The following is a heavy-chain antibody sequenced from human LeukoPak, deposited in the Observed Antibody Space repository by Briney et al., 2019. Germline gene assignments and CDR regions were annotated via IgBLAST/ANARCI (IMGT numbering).Heavy chain of an antibody. CDR2: ISRSGDNT. J-gene: IGHJ4*02. V-gene: IGHV3-23*01. CDR3: ARERTGEAFDY. CDR1: GFTFSSYA. D-gene: IGHD7-27*01. Sequence: GGSLRLSCAASGFTFSSYAMTWVRQAPAKGLEWVSGISRSGDNTYYADSVKGRFTISRDNSRNTLYLQMNSLRAEDTAVYFCARERTGEAFDYWGQGTLVTVSS.